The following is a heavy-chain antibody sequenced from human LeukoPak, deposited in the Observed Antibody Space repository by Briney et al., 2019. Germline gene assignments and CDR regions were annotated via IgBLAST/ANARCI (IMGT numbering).Heavy chain of an antibody. D-gene: IGHD6-19*01. CDR3: ARPLGSGWFGPFDS. V-gene: IGHV3-23*01. CDR2: VSGSGTNS. Sequence: PGGSLRLPCAASGFTFSAFAINWVRQAPGKALEWVSAVSGSGTNSYYADSVKGRFTISRDNAKNTLYLQMNSLRAEDTAVYYCARPLGSGWFGPFDSWGQGTLVTVSS. J-gene: IGHJ4*02. CDR1: GFTFSAFA.